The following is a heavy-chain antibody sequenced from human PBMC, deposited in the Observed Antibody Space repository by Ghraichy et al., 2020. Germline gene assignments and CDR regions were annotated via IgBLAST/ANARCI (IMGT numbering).Heavy chain of an antibody. Sequence: GESLRLSCAASGFTFSNYAMSWVRQAPGKGLEWVSTISGSGGSTYYADSVKGRFTISRDISKNTLYLQMNSLRAEDTAVYYCAKADSFYYGSGNTYWGQGTLVTVSS. CDR3: AKADSFYYGSGNTY. J-gene: IGHJ4*02. CDR1: GFTFSNYA. D-gene: IGHD3-10*01. CDR2: ISGSGGST. V-gene: IGHV3-23*01.